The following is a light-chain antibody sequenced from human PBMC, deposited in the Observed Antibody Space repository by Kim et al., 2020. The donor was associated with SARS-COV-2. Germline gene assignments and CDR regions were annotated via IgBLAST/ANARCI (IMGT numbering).Light chain of an antibody. CDR3: QQYASSPLT. CDR2: GAS. V-gene: IGKV3-20*01. CDR1: QSVSSNY. Sequence: DIVLTQSPGTLSLSPGERATLSCRASQSVSSNYLAWYQQRPGQAPRLLIYGASSRATGIPDRFSGTGYGTDFTFTITRLEREDFAVYYCQQYASSPLTFGGGTKVDIK. J-gene: IGKJ4*01.